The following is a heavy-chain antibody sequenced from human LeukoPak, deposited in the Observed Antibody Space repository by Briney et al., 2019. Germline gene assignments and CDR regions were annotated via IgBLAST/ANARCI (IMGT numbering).Heavy chain of an antibody. CDR2: VNSDGTNT. D-gene: IGHD3-3*01. CDR1: TFTFSRYW. Sequence: GGSLRLSCAASTFTFSRYWMHWVRQAPGKGLVWVSRVNSDGTNTYYADSVKGRFTISRDNTKNTLYLQMNSLRTEDTAVYYCARDRAAFGVVQVGYWGQGTLVTVSS. J-gene: IGHJ4*02. V-gene: IGHV3-74*01. CDR3: ARDRAAFGVVQVGY.